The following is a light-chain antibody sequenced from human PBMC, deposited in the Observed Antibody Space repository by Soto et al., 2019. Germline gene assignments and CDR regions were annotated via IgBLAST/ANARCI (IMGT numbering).Light chain of an antibody. CDR2: DAS. CDR1: QSIASY. V-gene: IGKV3-11*01. Sequence: EIVLTQSPATLSLSPGERATLSCRASQSIASYLDWFQQKPGQAPRLLIYDASCRATGIPARFSGSGSGTDFTLTISSLEPEDFEVYFCQQRSSWPLTLGGGTKVDIK. J-gene: IGKJ4*01. CDR3: QQRSSWPLT.